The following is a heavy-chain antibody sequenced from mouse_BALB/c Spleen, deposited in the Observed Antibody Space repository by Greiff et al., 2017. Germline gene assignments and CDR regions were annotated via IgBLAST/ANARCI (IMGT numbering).Heavy chain of an antibody. J-gene: IGHJ3*01. Sequence: LVESGGGLVQPGGSLKLSCAASGFTFSSYTMSWVRQTPEKRLEWVAYISNGGGSTYYPDTVKGRFTISRDNAKNTLYLQMSSLKSEDTAMYYCARHDATATWFAYWGQGTLVTVSA. CDR3: ARHDATATWFAY. CDR2: ISNGGGST. CDR1: GFTFSSYT. V-gene: IGHV5-12-2*01. D-gene: IGHD1-2*01.